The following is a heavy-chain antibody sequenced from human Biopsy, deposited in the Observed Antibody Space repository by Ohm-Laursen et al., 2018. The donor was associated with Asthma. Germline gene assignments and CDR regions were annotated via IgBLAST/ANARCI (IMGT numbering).Heavy chain of an antibody. J-gene: IGHJ6*02. CDR3: ARVAVYGDIFFAIDV. D-gene: IGHD5-24*01. CDR1: RGYVRTYDYR. CDR2: AFHSGTT. V-gene: IGHV4-30-4*01. Sequence: SQTLSLTCIVSRGYVRTYDYRWAWIRQPPGKGLEWLGSAFHSGTTDYTPSFARRLSISVDTTRNHFSMTLSSVTAADTAVYFCARVAVYGDIFFAIDVWGQGTTVSVS.